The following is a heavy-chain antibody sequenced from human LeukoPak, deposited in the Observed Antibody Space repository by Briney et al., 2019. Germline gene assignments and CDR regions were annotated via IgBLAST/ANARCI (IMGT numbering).Heavy chain of an antibody. CDR3: ARDTSITIFGVVIPFDP. Sequence: GASVKVSCKASGGTFSSYTISWVRQAPGQGLEWMGRIIPILGIANYAQKFQSRVTITADKSTSTAYMELSSLRSEDTAVYYCARDTSITIFGVVIPFDPWGQGTLVTVSS. CDR2: IIPILGIA. J-gene: IGHJ5*02. V-gene: IGHV1-69*04. CDR1: GGTFSSYT. D-gene: IGHD3-3*01.